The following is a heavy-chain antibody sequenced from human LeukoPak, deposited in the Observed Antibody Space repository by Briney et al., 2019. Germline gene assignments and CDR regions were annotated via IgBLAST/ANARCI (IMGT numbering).Heavy chain of an antibody. J-gene: IGHJ3*02. Sequence: GGSLRLSCAASGFTFSSYAMSWVRQAPGKGLEWVSYISSSSSTIYYADSVKGRFTISRDNAKNSLYLQMNSLRAEDTAVYYCAREGTYYDFWSGYKGGAFDIWGQGTMVTVSS. CDR3: AREGTYYDFWSGYKGGAFDI. V-gene: IGHV3-48*01. CDR2: ISSSSSTI. CDR1: GFTFSSYA. D-gene: IGHD3-3*01.